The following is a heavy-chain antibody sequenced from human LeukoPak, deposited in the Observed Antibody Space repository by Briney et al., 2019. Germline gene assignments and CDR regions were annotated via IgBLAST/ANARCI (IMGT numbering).Heavy chain of an antibody. Sequence: SETLSLTCTVSGGSISSSSYYWGWIRQPPGKGLEWIGSIYYSGSTYYNPSLKSRVTISVDTSKNQFSLKLSSVTAADTAVYYCARDYGPDYWGQGTLVTVSS. CDR3: ARDYGPDY. CDR1: GGSISSSSYY. V-gene: IGHV4-39*07. D-gene: IGHD4-17*01. CDR2: IYYSGST. J-gene: IGHJ4*02.